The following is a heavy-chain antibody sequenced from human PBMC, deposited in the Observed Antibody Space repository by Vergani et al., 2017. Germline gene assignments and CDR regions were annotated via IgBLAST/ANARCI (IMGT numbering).Heavy chain of an antibody. CDR3: AISGSYFAVDD. V-gene: IGHV3-30*03. CDR2: ISYDGSNK. CDR1: GFTFSSSG. Sequence: QVQLVESGGGVVQPGRSLRLSRAASGFTFSSSGMHWVRQAPGKGVEWVAVISYDGSNKYYADSVKGRFTISRDNSKNTLYLQMNSLRAEDTAVYYCAISGSYFAVDDWGQGTLVTVSS. J-gene: IGHJ4*02. D-gene: IGHD1-26*01.